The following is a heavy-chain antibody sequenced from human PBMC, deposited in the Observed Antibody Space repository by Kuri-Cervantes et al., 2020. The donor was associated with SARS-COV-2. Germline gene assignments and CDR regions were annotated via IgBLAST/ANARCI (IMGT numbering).Heavy chain of an antibody. J-gene: IGHJ5*02. CDR2: ISHSGST. CDR3: ARTYYYDSSGYWSNWFDP. V-gene: IGHV4-38-2*01. D-gene: IGHD3-22*01. CDR1: GYSISSGYY. Sequence: SCGVPGYSISSGYYWGWFRPPPGEGLVWIGSISHSGSTYYNPSLKSRLTISVDTSKDKFSLKLSSVPAADTAVYYCARTYYYDSSGYWSNWFDPWGQGTLVTVSS.